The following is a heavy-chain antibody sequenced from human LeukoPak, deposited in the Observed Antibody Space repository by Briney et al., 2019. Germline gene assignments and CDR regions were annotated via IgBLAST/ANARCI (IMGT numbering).Heavy chain of an antibody. J-gene: IGHJ6*03. Sequence: PGGSLSLSCAASGFTFSSYWMSWVRQAPGKGLEWVAVISYDGSNKYYADAVKGRFTLSRDNSKNTLYLQMNSLRVEDTAVYYCARASVGWWHDRPYYMDVWGKGTTVTVSS. D-gene: IGHD2-8*02. CDR3: ARASVGWWHDRPYYMDV. CDR1: GFTFSSYW. CDR2: ISYDGSNK. V-gene: IGHV3-30*03.